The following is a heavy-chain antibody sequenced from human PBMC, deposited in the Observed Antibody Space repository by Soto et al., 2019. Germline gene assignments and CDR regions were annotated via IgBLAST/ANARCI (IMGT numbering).Heavy chain of an antibody. CDR3: ARPPNPWEPYAFHI. CDR1: GYTFTAYY. Sequence: ASVKVSCKASGYTFTAYYIHWLRQAPGQGLEWMGWVNPHSGATVFAQKFLGSVTLTTDTSTNTAYMELTSLTSDDTALYYCARPPNPWEPYAFHIWGHGTLVTVSS. V-gene: IGHV1-2*04. CDR2: VNPHSGAT. J-gene: IGHJ3*02. D-gene: IGHD1-26*01.